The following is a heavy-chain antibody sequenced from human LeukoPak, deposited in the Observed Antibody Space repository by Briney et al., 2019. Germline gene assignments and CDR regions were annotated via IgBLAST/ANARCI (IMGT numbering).Heavy chain of an antibody. CDR1: GFTFSSYW. V-gene: IGHV3-7*01. J-gene: IGHJ6*02. Sequence: PGGSLRLSCAASGFTFSSYWMSWVRQAPGKGLEWVANIKQDGSEKYYVDSVKGRFTISRDNAKNSLYLQMNSLRAEDTAVYYCARVPGGYCSSTSCYGYYYYGMDVWGQGTTVTVSS. D-gene: IGHD2-2*01. CDR3: ARVPGGYCSSTSCYGYYYYGMDV. CDR2: IKQDGSEK.